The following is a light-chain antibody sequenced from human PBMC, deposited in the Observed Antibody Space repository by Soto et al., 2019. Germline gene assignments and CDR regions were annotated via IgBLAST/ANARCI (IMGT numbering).Light chain of an antibody. J-gene: IGKJ1*01. V-gene: IGKV3-15*01. Sequence: EIVMTQSPATLSVSPGERATLSCRASQSVSSNLAWYQQKPGQAPRLLIYGASTRATGIPARFSGSGSGTDFTLTISSLQSEDFAVYYWQQYNNWPLTFGQGTKVEIK. CDR2: GAS. CDR3: QQYNNWPLT. CDR1: QSVSSN.